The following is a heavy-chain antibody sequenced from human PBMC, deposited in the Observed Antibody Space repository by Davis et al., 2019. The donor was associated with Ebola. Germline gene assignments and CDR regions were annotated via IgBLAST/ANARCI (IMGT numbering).Heavy chain of an antibody. Sequence: PGGSLRLSCAASGFTFSSYAMSWVRQAPGKGLEWVSGISGGAGNTYYADSVKGRFSISRDNSKNTLYLQINSLSAEDTAVYYCAKDDIVVVPAARYFQHWGQGTLVTVSS. CDR3: AKDDIVVVPAARYFQH. J-gene: IGHJ1*01. CDR1: GFTFSSYA. D-gene: IGHD2-2*01. V-gene: IGHV3-23*01. CDR2: ISGGAGNT.